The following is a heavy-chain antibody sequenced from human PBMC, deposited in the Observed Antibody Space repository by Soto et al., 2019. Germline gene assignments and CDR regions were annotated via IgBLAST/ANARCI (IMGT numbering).Heavy chain of an antibody. J-gene: IGHJ6*02. CDR2: IYYSGST. V-gene: IGHV4-59*01. D-gene: IGHD3-9*01. CDR1: GGSISSYY. Sequence: SETLSLTCTVSGGSISSYYWSWIRQPPGKGLEWIGYIYYSGSTNYNPSLKSRVTISVDTSKNQFSLKLSSVTAADTAMYYCARNRMNYDILTGYYYYGMDVWGQGTTVTVSS. CDR3: ARNRMNYDILTGYYYYGMDV.